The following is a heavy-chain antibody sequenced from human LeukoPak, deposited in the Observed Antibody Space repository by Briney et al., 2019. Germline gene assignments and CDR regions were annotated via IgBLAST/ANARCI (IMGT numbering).Heavy chain of an antibody. CDR3: ARVGATSAFDI. CDR2: INAGNGNT. CDR1: GYSFAIYG. J-gene: IGHJ3*02. D-gene: IGHD1-26*01. V-gene: IGHV1-3*01. Sequence: VASVKVSCKASGYSFAIYGIIWVRQAPGQRLEWMGWINAGNGNTKYSQKFQGRVTITRDTSASTAYMELSSLRPEDTAVYYCARVGATSAFDIWGQGTMVTVSS.